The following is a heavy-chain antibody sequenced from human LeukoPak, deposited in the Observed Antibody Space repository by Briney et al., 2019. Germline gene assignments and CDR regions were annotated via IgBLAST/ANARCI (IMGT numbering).Heavy chain of an antibody. CDR2: INPNSGGT. CDR1: GHTFTGYY. J-gene: IGHJ4*02. D-gene: IGHD3-22*01. Sequence: ASVKVSCKASGHTFTGYYMHWVRQAPGQGLEWMGWINPNSGGTNYAQKFQGRVTMTRDTSISTAYMELSRLRSDDTAVYYCARGRRIASYYDSSGSSLQGDYWGQGTLVTVSS. CDR3: ARGRRIASYYDSSGSSLQGDY. V-gene: IGHV1-2*02.